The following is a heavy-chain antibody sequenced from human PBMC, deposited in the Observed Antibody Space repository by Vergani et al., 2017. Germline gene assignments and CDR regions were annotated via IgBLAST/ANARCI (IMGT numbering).Heavy chain of an antibody. CDR3: ARASYYDGAGSQGVVDI. Sequence: QVQLQQWGAGLLKPSETLSLTCAVYRGSFSDYYWSWIRQPPGKGLEWIGEINHSGSTNYNPSLKSRVTISVDTSKNQFSLRLRSVTAADTAVYYCARASYYDGAGSQGVVDIWGQGTMVTVSS. CDR2: INHSGST. D-gene: IGHD3-10*01. CDR1: RGSFSDYY. J-gene: IGHJ3*02. V-gene: IGHV4-34*01.